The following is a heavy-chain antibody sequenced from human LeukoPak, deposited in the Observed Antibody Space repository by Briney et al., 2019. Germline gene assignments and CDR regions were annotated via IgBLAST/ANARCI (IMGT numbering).Heavy chain of an antibody. J-gene: IGHJ5*02. Sequence: SETLSLTCAVYGGSFSGYYWSWIRQPPGKGLEWIGEINHSGSTNYNPSLKSRVTISVDTSKNQFSLKMSSVTAADTAIYYCARDSYNWNVDAFDPWGQGTLVTVSS. CDR1: GGSFSGYY. V-gene: IGHV4-34*01. CDR2: INHSGST. D-gene: IGHD1-20*01. CDR3: ARDSYNWNVDAFDP.